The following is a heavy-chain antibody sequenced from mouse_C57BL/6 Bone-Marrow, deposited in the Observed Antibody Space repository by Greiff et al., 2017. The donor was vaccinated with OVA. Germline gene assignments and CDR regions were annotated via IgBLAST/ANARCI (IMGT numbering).Heavy chain of an antibody. CDR2: ISDGGSYT. D-gene: IGHD3-2*02. J-gene: IGHJ3*01. CDR1: GFTFSSYA. V-gene: IGHV5-4*03. Sequence: EVKLMESGGGLVKPGGSLKLSCAASGFTFSSYAMSWVRQTPEKRLEWVATISDGGSYTYYPDNVKGRFTISRDNAKNNLYLQMSHLKSEDTAMYYCAKDSSCYGFAYWGQGTLVTVSA. CDR3: AKDSSCYGFAY.